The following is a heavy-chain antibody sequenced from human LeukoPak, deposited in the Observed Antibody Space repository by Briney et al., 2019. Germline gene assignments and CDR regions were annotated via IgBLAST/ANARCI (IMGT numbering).Heavy chain of an antibody. CDR1: GFTFSSYS. D-gene: IGHD3-22*01. Sequence: GGSLRLSCAASGFTFSSYSMNWVRQAPGKGLEWVSYISSSSSTIYYADSVKGRFTISRDNAKNSLYLQMNSLRAEDTAVYYCARDLDSSGYYKYYFDYWGQGTLVTVSS. V-gene: IGHV3-48*01. J-gene: IGHJ4*02. CDR3: ARDLDSSGYYKYYFDY. CDR2: ISSSSSTI.